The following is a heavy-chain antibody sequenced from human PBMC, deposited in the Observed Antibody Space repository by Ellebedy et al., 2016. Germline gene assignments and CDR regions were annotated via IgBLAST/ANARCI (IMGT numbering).Heavy chain of an antibody. CDR1: GYTFIDYD. CDR3: ARGSGMTSATTTDFKY. Sequence: ASVKVSCKASGYTFIDYDINWVRQATGQGPEWMGWMNPDRGSSGSAQQFRGRVTMTSDNSINTAYLELSGLKYDDTAMYYCARGSGMTSATTTDFKYWGRGTLVTVSS. J-gene: IGHJ4*02. CDR2: MNPDRGSS. V-gene: IGHV1-8*01. D-gene: IGHD4-17*01.